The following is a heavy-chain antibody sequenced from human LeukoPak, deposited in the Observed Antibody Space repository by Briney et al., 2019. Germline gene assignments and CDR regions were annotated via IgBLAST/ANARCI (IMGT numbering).Heavy chain of an antibody. J-gene: IGHJ4*02. V-gene: IGHV1-18*01. Sequence: ASVKVSCKASSYTFTRYGISWVRQAPGQGLEWMGWISGYIGNTNYAQKFQGRVSMTADTSTSTAYMELRSLRSDDTAVYYCARSGRGTYYYFDLWGQGTLVTVSS. CDR2: ISGYIGNT. D-gene: IGHD1-26*01. CDR1: SYTFTRYG. CDR3: ARSGRGTYYYFDL.